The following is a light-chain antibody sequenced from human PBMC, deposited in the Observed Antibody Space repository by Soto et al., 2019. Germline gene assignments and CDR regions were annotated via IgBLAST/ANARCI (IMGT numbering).Light chain of an antibody. V-gene: IGKV1-27*01. Sequence: DIQMTQSPSSLSASVGDRATITCRARQGISNYLAWYQQKPGKAPQLLIYGATTLQSGVPSRFSGSGSGTDFTLTIASLQPEDVATYYCQKYNSDPLTFGGGTKVEIK. CDR1: QGISNY. CDR2: GAT. J-gene: IGKJ4*01. CDR3: QKYNSDPLT.